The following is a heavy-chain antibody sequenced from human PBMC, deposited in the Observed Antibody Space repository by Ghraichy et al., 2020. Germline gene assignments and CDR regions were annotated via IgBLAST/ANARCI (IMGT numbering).Heavy chain of an antibody. V-gene: IGHV2-70*11. CDR1: GFSLSTSGMC. D-gene: IGHD3-10*01. J-gene: IGHJ4*02. CDR3: ARSSTSLGYYGSGSYYNEYYFDY. CDR2: IDWDDDK. Sequence: SGPTLVKPTQTLTLTCTFSGFSLSTSGMCVSWIRQPPGKALEWLARIDWDDDKYYSTSLTTRLTISKDTSKNQVVLTMTNMDPVDTATYYCARSSTSLGYYGSGSYYNEYYFDYWGQGTLVTVSS.